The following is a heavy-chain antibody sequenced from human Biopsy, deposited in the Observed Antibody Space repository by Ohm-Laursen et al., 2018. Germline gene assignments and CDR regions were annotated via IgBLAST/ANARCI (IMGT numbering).Heavy chain of an antibody. J-gene: IGHJ6*02. CDR1: GYTLTSYD. D-gene: IGHD3-10*01. Sequence: ASVKVSCKASGYTLTSYDINWVRQATGQGLEWMGWMNPNSGNTDYAQKFQGRVTMTRNTSISTAYMELNSLRSEDTAVYYCARGSFWFGGNYYYYGMDVWGQGTTVTVSS. CDR3: ARGSFWFGGNYYYYGMDV. V-gene: IGHV1-8*01. CDR2: MNPNSGNT.